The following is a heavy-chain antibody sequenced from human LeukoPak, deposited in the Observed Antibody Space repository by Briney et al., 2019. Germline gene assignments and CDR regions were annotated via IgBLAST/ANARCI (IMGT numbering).Heavy chain of an antibody. V-gene: IGHV4-39*01. Sequence: PSETLSLTCTVSGGSISSSSYYWGWIRQPPGKGLEWIGSIYYSGSTYYNPSLKSRVTISVDTSKNQFSLKLSSVTAADTAVYYCARGTIAAAGRRNDYWGQGTLVTVSS. CDR2: IYYSGST. CDR3: ARGTIAAAGRRNDY. J-gene: IGHJ4*02. D-gene: IGHD6-13*01. CDR1: GGSISSSSYY.